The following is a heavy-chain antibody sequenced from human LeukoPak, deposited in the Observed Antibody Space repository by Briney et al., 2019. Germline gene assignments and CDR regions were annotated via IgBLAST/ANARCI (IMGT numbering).Heavy chain of an antibody. J-gene: IGHJ5*02. CDR1: GYTFTSYD. CDR2: MNPNSGNT. CDR3: ARRGIAAAGDNWFDP. V-gene: IGHV1-8*01. Sequence: ASVKVSCKASGYTFTSYDINWVRQATGQGLEWMGWMNPNSGNTGYAQKFQGRVTMTRNTSISTAYMELSSLRSEDTAVYYCARRGIAAAGDNWFDPWGQGTLVTVSS. D-gene: IGHD6-13*01.